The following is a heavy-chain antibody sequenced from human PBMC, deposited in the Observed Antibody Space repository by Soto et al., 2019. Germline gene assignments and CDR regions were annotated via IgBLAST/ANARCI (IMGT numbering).Heavy chain of an antibody. CDR1: GCSISSYY. CDR3: ARGIEGWYQGRYYYGMDV. D-gene: IGHD6-19*01. J-gene: IGHJ6*02. CDR2: MHYSGST. V-gene: IGHV4-59*01. Sequence: PSETLSLTCTVSGCSISSYYCSWFRQPPGKGLEWIGHMHYSGSTNYNPSLKSRVTISVDTSKNQFSLKLSSVTAADTAVYYCARGIEGWYQGRYYYGMDVWGQGTTVTVSS.